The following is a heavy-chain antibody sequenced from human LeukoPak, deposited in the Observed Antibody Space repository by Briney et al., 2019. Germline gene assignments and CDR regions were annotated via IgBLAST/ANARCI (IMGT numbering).Heavy chain of an antibody. CDR3: ARNIVVVTATAIDAFDI. D-gene: IGHD2-21*02. CDR2: IYHSGST. Sequence: NASETLSLTCTVSGGSISSSSYYWGWIRQPPGKGLEWIGSIYHSGSTYYNPSLKSRVTISVDTSKNQFSLKLSSVTAADTAVYYCARNIVVVTATAIDAFDIWGQGTMVTVFS. V-gene: IGHV4-39*01. J-gene: IGHJ3*02. CDR1: GGSISSSSYY.